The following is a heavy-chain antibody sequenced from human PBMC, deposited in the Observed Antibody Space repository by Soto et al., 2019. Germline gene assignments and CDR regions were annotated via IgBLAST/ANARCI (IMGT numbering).Heavy chain of an antibody. CDR3: ASWLQREHAYDI. CDR1: WFTVSNNY. V-gene: IGHV3-53*01. Sequence: GGSLRLSCAVSWFTVSNNYMSWVRQAPGKGLEGVSVIYSGGYTAYYADLVRGRFTVSRDHLNKTVYLHMNDLRPDDTALYFCASWLQREHAYDIWGLGTMVTVSS. D-gene: IGHD1-1*01. CDR2: IYSGGYT. J-gene: IGHJ3*02.